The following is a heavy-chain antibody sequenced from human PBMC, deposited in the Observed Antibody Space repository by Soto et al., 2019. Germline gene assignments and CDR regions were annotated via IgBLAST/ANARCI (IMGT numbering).Heavy chain of an antibody. J-gene: IGHJ5*02. D-gene: IGHD1-26*01. CDR2: TYYRSKWYN. CDR1: GDSVSSNSAA. Sequence: SQTLSLTCAISGDSVSSNSAAWNWIRQSPSRGLSLLGMTYYRSKWYNDYAVSVKSRITITPDTSKNQFSLQLNSVTPEDTAVYYFARDSLPRKNWFDPRGQGTLVTVAS. CDR3: ARDSLPRKNWFDP. V-gene: IGHV6-1*01.